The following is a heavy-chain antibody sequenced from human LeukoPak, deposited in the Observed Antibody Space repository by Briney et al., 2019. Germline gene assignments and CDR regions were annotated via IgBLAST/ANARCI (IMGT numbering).Heavy chain of an antibody. CDR2: IYGGGST. D-gene: IGHD3-22*01. Sequence: PGGSLRLSCAASGFTFSSYWMSWVRHAPGKGLEWVSVIYGGGSTYYADSVKGRFTISRDNSKNTLYLQMNSLRAEDTAVYYCARGLYDSSGYYLDYWGQGTLVTVSS. CDR1: GFTFSSYW. V-gene: IGHV3-66*02. CDR3: ARGLYDSSGYYLDY. J-gene: IGHJ4*02.